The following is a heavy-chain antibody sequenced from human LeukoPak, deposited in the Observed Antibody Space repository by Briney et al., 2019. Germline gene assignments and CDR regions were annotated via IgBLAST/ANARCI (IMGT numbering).Heavy chain of an antibody. D-gene: IGHD2-2*01. Sequence: SETLSLTCTVSGGSISSSSYYWGWLRQPPGKGLEWIGSIYYSGSTYYNPSLQSRVTIAVDTSKNQFSLKLSSVTAADTAVYSCARSFSTSSADFDYWGQGTLVTVSS. CDR2: IYYSGST. CDR3: ARSFSTSSADFDY. V-gene: IGHV4-39*07. CDR1: GGSISSSSYY. J-gene: IGHJ4*02.